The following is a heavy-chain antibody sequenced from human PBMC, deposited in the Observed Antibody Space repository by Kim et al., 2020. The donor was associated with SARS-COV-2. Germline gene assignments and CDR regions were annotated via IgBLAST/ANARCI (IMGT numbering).Heavy chain of an antibody. J-gene: IGHJ5*02. CDR3: ARPFGELRFWFDP. V-gene: IGHV5-51*01. D-gene: IGHD1-7*01. Sequence: GESLKISCKGSGYSFTSYWIGWVRQMPGKGLEWMGIIYPGDSDTRYSPSFQGQVTISADKSISTAYLQWNSLKASDTAMYYCARPFGELRFWFDPWGQGTLVTVSS. CDR2: IYPGDSDT. CDR1: GYSFTSYW.